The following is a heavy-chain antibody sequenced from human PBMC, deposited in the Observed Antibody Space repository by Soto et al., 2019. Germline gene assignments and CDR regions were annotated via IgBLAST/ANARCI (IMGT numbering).Heavy chain of an antibody. D-gene: IGHD6-19*01. V-gene: IGHV5-51*01. Sequence: GESLKISCKGSGYSFTSYWIGWVRQMPGKGLEWMGIIYPGDSDTRYSPSFQGQVTISADKSISTAYPQWSSLKASDTAMYYCARPGSGWYADYYGMDVWGQGTTVTVSS. CDR3: ARPGSGWYADYYGMDV. CDR1: GYSFTSYW. CDR2: IYPGDSDT. J-gene: IGHJ6*02.